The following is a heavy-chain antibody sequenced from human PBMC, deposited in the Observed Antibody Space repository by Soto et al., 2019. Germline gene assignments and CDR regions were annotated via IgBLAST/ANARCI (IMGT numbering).Heavy chain of an antibody. Sequence: QVQLVESGGGVVQPGRSLRLSCAASGFSFSYYGMHWVRQAPGKGLEWVAVIWDDAIQKYYPDSVKGRFTISRDNSENTLYLQMSSLTAEDTAVYYCVRGGKTAGAFDIWGQGTMVSVSS. J-gene: IGHJ3*02. CDR1: GFSFSYYG. CDR2: IWDDAIQK. V-gene: IGHV3-33*01. D-gene: IGHD2-21*02. CDR3: VRGGKTAGAFDI.